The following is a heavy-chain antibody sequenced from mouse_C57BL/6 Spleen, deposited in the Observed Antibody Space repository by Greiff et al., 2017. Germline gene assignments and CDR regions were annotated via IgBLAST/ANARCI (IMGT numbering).Heavy chain of an antibody. CDR1: GYTFTSYG. J-gene: IGHJ3*01. Sequence: QVQLKESGAELARPGASVKLSCKASGYTFTSYGISWVKQRTGQGLEWIGEIYPRRGNTYYNEKFKGKATLTADKSSSTAYMELRSLTSEDSAVYFCARYYYGSSSSWFAYWGQGTLVTVSA. CDR3: ARYYYGSSSSWFAY. D-gene: IGHD1-1*01. V-gene: IGHV1-81*01. CDR2: IYPRRGNT.